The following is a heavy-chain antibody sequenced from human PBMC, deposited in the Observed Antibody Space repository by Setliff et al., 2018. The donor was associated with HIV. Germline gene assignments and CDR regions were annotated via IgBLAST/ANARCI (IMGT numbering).Heavy chain of an antibody. J-gene: IGHJ4*02. CDR1: KYTFTDYY. D-gene: IGHD6-13*01. Sequence: ASVKVSCKASKYTFTDYYMHWVQQAPGKGLEWMGRVDPEDDKTIYAEKFQGRVTMTTATSSDTAYLYLSSLRSEDTAVYYCAKDHATSSWFTALLDYWGQGALVTVSS. CDR3: AKDHATSSWFTALLDY. CDR2: VDPEDDKT. V-gene: IGHV1-69-2*01.